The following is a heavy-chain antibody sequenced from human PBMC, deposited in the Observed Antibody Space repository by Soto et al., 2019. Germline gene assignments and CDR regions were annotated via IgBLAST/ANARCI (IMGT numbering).Heavy chain of an antibody. V-gene: IGHV3-7*03. CDR2: INEDGSEK. CDR3: ARTGWPQSSYYFDY. CDR1: VFSFSLFW. J-gene: IGHJ4*02. Sequence: SLRLSCAASVFSFSLFWMSWVRQTPGKGLEWVANINEDGSEKFFADSVKGRFTISRDNAKNSLSLQMNSLTADDTAVYYCARTGWPQSSYYFDYWGQGTLVTVSS. D-gene: IGHD3-16*01.